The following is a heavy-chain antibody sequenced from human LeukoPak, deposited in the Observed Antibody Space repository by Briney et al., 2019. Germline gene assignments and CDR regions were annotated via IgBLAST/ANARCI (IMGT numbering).Heavy chain of an antibody. V-gene: IGHV4-39*07. D-gene: IGHD2-2*02. CDR1: GGCISSSSYY. CDR2: IYYSGST. Sequence: SETLSLTCTVSGGCISSSSYYWGWIRQPPGKGLEWIGSIYYSGSTYYNPSLKSRVAISVDTSKNQFSLKLSSVTAADTAVYYCARDGGYTPAEYYFDYWGQGTLVTVSS. CDR3: ARDGGYTPAEYYFDY. J-gene: IGHJ4*02.